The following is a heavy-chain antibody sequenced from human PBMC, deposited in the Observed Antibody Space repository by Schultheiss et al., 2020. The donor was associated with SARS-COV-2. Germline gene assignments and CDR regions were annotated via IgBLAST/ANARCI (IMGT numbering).Heavy chain of an antibody. Sequence: SETLSLTCTVSGGSISSGSYYWYWIRQSPGKGLEWIGYIYYSGSTNYNPSLKSRVTISVDTSKNQFSLKLSSVTAADTAVYYCAREDMAAAGRGGYYFDYWGQGALVTVSS. J-gene: IGHJ4*02. CDR1: GGSISSGSYY. D-gene: IGHD6-13*01. CDR2: IYYSGST. CDR3: AREDMAAAGRGGYYFDY. V-gene: IGHV4-61*01.